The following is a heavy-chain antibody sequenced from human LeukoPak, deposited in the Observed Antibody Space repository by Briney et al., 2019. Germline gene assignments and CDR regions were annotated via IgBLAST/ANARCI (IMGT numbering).Heavy chain of an antibody. Sequence: ASVKVSCKASGYTLTCVYIHRVRQAPGQGLEWMAWINPQSGATNYAQKFRGRVTMTRDVSISTAYLEVTSLTFDDTAVYYCARGAYDSGTFVAYWGQGTLVTVSS. D-gene: IGHD3-22*01. CDR1: GYTLTCVY. V-gene: IGHV1-2*02. CDR2: INPQSGAT. CDR3: ARGAYDSGTFVAY. J-gene: IGHJ4*02.